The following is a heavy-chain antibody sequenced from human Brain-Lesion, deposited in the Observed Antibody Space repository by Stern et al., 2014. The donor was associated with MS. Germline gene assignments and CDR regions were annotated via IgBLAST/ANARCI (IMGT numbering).Heavy chain of an antibody. CDR2: IYYSGNT. CDR1: GGSVSSTSYA. CDR3: AGEEDIRYCSGGSCTGNWFDP. Sequence: VQLVESGPGLVKPSETLSLTCTVAGGSVSSTSYAWAWIRQPPGKGLEWIGTIYYSGNTYYRPSLKSRLTIFLDTSKNQFSLQLRSVTAADTAVYYCAGEEDIRYCSGGSCTGNWFDPWGQGTLVTVSS. D-gene: IGHD2-15*01. V-gene: IGHV4-39*01. J-gene: IGHJ5*02.